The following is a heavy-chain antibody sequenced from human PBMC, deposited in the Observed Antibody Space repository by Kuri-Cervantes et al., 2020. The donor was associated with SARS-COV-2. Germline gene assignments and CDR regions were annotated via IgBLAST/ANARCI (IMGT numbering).Heavy chain of an antibody. J-gene: IGHJ4*02. Sequence: GSLRLSCTVSGGSISSYYWSWIRQPPGKGLEWIGYIYYSGSTNYNPSLKSRVTISVDASKNQFSLKLSSVTAADTALYYCARGARHIQFRGEVDYWSQGALVTVSS. V-gene: IGHV4-59*12. CDR2: IYYSGST. CDR1: GGSISSYY. D-gene: IGHD5-24*01. CDR3: ARGARHIQFRGEVDY.